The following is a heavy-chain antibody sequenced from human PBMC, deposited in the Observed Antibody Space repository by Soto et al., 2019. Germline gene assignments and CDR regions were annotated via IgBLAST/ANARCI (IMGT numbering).Heavy chain of an antibody. V-gene: IGHV1-69*06. CDR1: GGTFSSYA. CDR2: IIPIFGTA. CDR3: AGLGGDGYTGGY. D-gene: IGHD2-21*01. Sequence: GASVKVSCKATGGTFSSYAISWVRQAPGQGLEWMGGIIPIFGTANYAQKFQGRVTITADKSTSTAYMELSSLRSEDTAVYYCAGLGGDGYTGGYWGQGTLVTVSS. J-gene: IGHJ4*02.